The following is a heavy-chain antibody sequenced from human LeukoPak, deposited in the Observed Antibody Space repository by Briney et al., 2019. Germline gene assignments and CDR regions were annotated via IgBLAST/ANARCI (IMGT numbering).Heavy chain of an antibody. J-gene: IGHJ4*02. CDR3: ARDGDTYYYDSSGYLY. CDR2: ISHDGSNK. V-gene: IGHV3-30-3*01. CDR1: GFTFSSYA. D-gene: IGHD3-22*01. Sequence: GGSLRLSCAASGFTFSSYAMHWVRQAPGKGLEWVAVISHDGSNKYYADSVKGRFTISGDNSKNTLYLQMNSLRAEDTAVYYCARDGDTYYYDSSGYLYWGQGTLVTVSS.